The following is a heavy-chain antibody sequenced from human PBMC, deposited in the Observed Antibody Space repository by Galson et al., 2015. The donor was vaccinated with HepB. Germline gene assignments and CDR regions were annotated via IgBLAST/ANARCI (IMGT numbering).Heavy chain of an antibody. CDR1: GFSFTRYA. D-gene: IGHD2-15*01. V-gene: IGHV3-23*01. Sequence: SLRLSCAASGFSFTRYAMTWVRRAPGKGLEWVSSITSSGGNSYYTDSVKGRFTVSRDNSKNTLLLQLHSLRAEDTGMYFCAKDGIMVANNPYHFHYWGQGTLVTVSS. CDR3: AKDGIMVANNPYHFHY. J-gene: IGHJ4*02. CDR2: ITSSGGNS.